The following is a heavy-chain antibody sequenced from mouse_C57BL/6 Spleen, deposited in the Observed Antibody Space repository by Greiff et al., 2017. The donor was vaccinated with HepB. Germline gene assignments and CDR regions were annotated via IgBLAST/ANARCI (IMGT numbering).Heavy chain of an antibody. CDR3: AELDYFAMDY. V-gene: IGHV1-55*01. Sequence: QVQLQQPGAELVKPVASVQMSCKASGYTFPSYWITWVKQRPGQGLEWIGDIYPGSGSTNYNEKFKSKATLTVDTSSSTAYMQLSSLTSEDSAVYYCAELDYFAMDYWSEVTPVIDSS. CDR1: GYTFPSYW. CDR2: IYPGSGST. J-gene: IGHJ4*01.